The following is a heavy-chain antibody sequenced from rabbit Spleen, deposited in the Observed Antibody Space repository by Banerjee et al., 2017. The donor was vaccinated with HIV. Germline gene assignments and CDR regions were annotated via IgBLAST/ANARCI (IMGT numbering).Heavy chain of an antibody. CDR3: ARYSSDWGERYFNL. J-gene: IGHJ4*01. CDR1: GFSFSSSYW. Sequence: QEQLEESGGDLVKPEGSLTLTCTASGFSFSSSYWIWWVRQAPGKGLEWIACIDSGSSGRTVYASWAKGRFTISKTSSTTVTLQMTSLTAADTATYLCARYSSDWGERYFNLWGQGTLVTVS. CDR2: IDSGSSGRT. V-gene: IGHV1S45*01. D-gene: IGHD4-1*01.